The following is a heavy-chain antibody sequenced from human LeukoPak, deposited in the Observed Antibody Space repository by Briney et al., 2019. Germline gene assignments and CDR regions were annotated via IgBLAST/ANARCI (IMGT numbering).Heavy chain of an antibody. Sequence: GGSLRLSCAVSGFTFSSFWMSWVRQAPGKGLEWVAAIKEDGSEKNYVDSVKGRFTISRDNAKNSLFLQMNSLRPEDTAVYDCVRDRSRLIYWGQGTQVTVSS. V-gene: IGHV3-7*01. CDR3: VRDRSRLIY. CDR1: GFTFSSFW. CDR2: IKEDGSEK. J-gene: IGHJ4*02. D-gene: IGHD2-21*01.